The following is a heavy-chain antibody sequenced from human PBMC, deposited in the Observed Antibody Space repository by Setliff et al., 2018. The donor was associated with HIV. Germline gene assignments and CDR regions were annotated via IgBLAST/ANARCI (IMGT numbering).Heavy chain of an antibody. Sequence: WIRHPPGKGLEWIGSIYYSGSTYYNPSLKSRVTISVDTSKHQFSLKLSSVTAADTAVYYCASPANYRLTFDYWGQGTLVTVSS. CDR2: IYYSGST. D-gene: IGHD4-4*01. J-gene: IGHJ4*02. V-gene: IGHV4-39*01. CDR3: ASPANYRLTFDY.